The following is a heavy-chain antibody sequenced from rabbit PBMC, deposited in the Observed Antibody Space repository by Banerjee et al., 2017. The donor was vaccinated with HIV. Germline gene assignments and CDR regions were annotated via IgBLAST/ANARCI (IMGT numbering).Heavy chain of an antibody. CDR3: ARDLAGVTGWNFGL. V-gene: IGHV1S40*01. CDR2: IATGSGNT. CDR1: GFSLSGYW. J-gene: IGHJ4*01. D-gene: IGHD4-1*01. Sequence: QSLEESGGGLVKPGASLTLTCTASGFSLSGYWMSWVRQAPGKGLEWIGCIATGSGNTYYASWAKGRFTISKTSSTTVTLQMTSLTAADTATYFCARDLAGVTGWNFGLWGP.